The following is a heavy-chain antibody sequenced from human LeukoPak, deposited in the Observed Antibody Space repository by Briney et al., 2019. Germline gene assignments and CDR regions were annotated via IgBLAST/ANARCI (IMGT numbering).Heavy chain of an antibody. J-gene: IGHJ6*03. CDR3: ARQADYYYYYMDV. V-gene: IGHV5-51*01. CDR1: GYSFTSYW. Sequence: GESLKISCKGSGYSFTSYWIGWVRQMPGKGLEWMGIIYPGDSDTRYSPSFQGQVTISADKSISTAYLQWSILKASDTAMYYCARQADYYYYYMDVWGKGTTVTISS. CDR2: IYPGDSDT.